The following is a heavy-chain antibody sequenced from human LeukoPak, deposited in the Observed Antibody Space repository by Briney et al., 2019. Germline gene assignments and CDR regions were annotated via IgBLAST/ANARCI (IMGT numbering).Heavy chain of an antibody. CDR2: IYYSGST. J-gene: IGHJ5*02. CDR3: ARHSTVAGTEWCDP. V-gene: IGHV4-39*01. D-gene: IGHD6-19*01. CDR1: GGSISSSSYY. Sequence: SETLSLTCTVSGGSISSSSYYWGWIRQPPGKGLEWIGSIYYSGSTYYNPSLKSRVTISVDTSKNQFSLKLSSVTAADTAVYYCARHSTVAGTEWCDPWGQGTLVTVSS.